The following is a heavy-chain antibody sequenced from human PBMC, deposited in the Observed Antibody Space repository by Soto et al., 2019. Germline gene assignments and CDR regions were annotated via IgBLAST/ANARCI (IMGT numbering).Heavy chain of an antibody. CDR2: ISGSGGST. CDR1: GFTFSSYA. J-gene: IGHJ4*02. Sequence: GGSLRLSCAASGFTFSSYAMSWVRQAPGKGLEWVSAISGSGGSTYYADSVKGRFTISRDNSKNTLYLQMNSLRAEDTAVYYCAKLFSIVVVTAINYFDYWGQGTLVTVSS. V-gene: IGHV3-23*01. D-gene: IGHD2-21*02. CDR3: AKLFSIVVVTAINYFDY.